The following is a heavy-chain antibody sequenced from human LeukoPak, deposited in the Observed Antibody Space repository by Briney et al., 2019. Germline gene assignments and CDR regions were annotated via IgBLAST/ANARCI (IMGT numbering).Heavy chain of an antibody. D-gene: IGHD6-13*01. CDR3: ARVNGIAAAGPPYYGMDV. CDR2: ISAYNGNT. Sequence: ASVKVSCKASGYTFTSYGISWVRQAPGQGLEWMGWISAYNGNTNYAQKLQGRVTMTTDTSTSTAYMELRSPRSDDTAVYYCARVNGIAAAGPPYYGMDVWGQGTTVTVSS. CDR1: GYTFTSYG. V-gene: IGHV1-18*01. J-gene: IGHJ6*02.